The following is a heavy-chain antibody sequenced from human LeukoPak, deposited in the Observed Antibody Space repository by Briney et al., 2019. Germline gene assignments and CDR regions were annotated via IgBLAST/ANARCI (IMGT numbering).Heavy chain of an antibody. CDR2: IYYRGAT. D-gene: IGHD3-10*01. Sequence: SETLSLTCTASGGSISSYYWSWIRQPPGKGLEWIGFIYYRGATNNNPSLKSRVTTSIDTSKKQFSLKLSSVTAADTAVYYCAGVFSGRRPFELWGQGTLVTVSS. J-gene: IGHJ4*02. CDR3: AGVFSGRRPFEL. CDR1: GGSISSYY. V-gene: IGHV4-59*01.